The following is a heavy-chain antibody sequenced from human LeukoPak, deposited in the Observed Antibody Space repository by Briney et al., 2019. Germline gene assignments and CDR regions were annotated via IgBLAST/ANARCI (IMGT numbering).Heavy chain of an antibody. J-gene: IGHJ4*02. V-gene: IGHV3-30*04. CDR3: ARDHLAVAGTYYFDY. D-gene: IGHD6-19*01. CDR2: ISYDGSNK. CDR1: GLTFSSYA. Sequence: PGRSLRLSCAASGLTFSSYAMHWVRQAPGKGLEWVAVISYDGSNKYYADSVKGRFTISRDNSKNTLYLQMNSLRAEDTAVYCCARDHLAVAGTYYFDYWGQGTLVTVSS.